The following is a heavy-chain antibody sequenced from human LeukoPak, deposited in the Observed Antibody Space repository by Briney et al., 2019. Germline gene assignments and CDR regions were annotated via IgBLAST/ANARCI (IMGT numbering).Heavy chain of an antibody. J-gene: IGHJ4*02. CDR2: MYYSGST. Sequence: SETLSLTCTVSGGSISSSSYYWGWIRQPPGKGLEWIGNMYYSGSTYYNPSLKSRVTTSVDTSNNQFSLKLSSVTAADTAVYYCARDLYSSGWYGGGDYWGQGTLVTVSS. D-gene: IGHD6-19*01. CDR3: ARDLYSSGWYGGGDY. CDR1: GGSISSSSYY. V-gene: IGHV4-39*02.